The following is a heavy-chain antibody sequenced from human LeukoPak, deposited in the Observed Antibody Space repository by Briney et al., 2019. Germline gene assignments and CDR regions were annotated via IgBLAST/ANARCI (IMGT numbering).Heavy chain of an antibody. CDR3: ATSPRRALANWFDP. CDR2: IYYSGST. D-gene: IGHD3-3*02. V-gene: IGHV4-59*01. Sequence: SETLSLTCTVSGGSISSYYWSWIRQPPGKGLEWIGYIYYSGSTNCNPSLKSRVTISVDTSKNQFSLKLSSVTAADTAVYYCATSPRRALANWFDPWGQGTLVTVSS. J-gene: IGHJ5*02. CDR1: GGSISSYY.